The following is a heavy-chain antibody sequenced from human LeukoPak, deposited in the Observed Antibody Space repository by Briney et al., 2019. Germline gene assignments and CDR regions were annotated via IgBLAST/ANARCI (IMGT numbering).Heavy chain of an antibody. J-gene: IGHJ6*02. CDR1: GDSISTNNW. Sequence: PSGTLSLTCGVSGDSISTNNWWTWVRPPPGKGLEWIGEIYHSGSTNYNPSLKSRVTISVDKSKNQFSLKLSSVTAADTAVYYCARVVVAGTYGMDVWGQGTTVTVSS. D-gene: IGHD6-19*01. CDR2: IYHSGST. CDR3: ARVVVAGTYGMDV. V-gene: IGHV4-4*02.